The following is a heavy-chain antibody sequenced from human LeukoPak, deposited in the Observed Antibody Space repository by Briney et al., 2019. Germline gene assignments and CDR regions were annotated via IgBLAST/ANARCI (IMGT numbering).Heavy chain of an antibody. Sequence: ASVKVSCKASGGTFSSYAISWVRQAPGQGLEWMGWISAYNGNTNYAQKLQGRVTMTTDTSTSTAYMELRSLRSDDTAVYYCARSGYYDSSGYYSFGYFDLWGRGTLVTVSS. CDR1: GGTFSSYA. J-gene: IGHJ2*01. V-gene: IGHV1-18*01. CDR2: ISAYNGNT. D-gene: IGHD3-22*01. CDR3: ARSGYYDSSGYYSFGYFDL.